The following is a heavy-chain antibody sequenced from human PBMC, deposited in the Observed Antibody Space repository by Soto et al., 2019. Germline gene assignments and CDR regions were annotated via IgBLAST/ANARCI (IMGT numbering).Heavy chain of an antibody. V-gene: IGHV3-11*06. D-gene: IGHD3-3*01. Sequence: GGSLRLSCAASGFTFSDYYMSWIRQAPGKGLEWVSYISSSSSYTNYADSVKGRFTISRDNAKNSLYLQMNSLKAEDTAVYYFAREYDFWSGHLIDDAFDIWGQGTMVTVSS. CDR2: ISSSSSYT. J-gene: IGHJ3*02. CDR3: AREYDFWSGHLIDDAFDI. CDR1: GFTFSDYY.